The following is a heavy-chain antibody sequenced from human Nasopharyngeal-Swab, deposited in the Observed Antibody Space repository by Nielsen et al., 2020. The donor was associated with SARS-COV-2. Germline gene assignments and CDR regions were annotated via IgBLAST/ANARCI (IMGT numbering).Heavy chain of an antibody. D-gene: IGHD5-18*01. Sequence: SLKISCAASGFTFDDYAMHWVRQAPGKGLEWVSGISWNSGSMGYADSVKGRFTISRDNAKNSLYLQMNSLRAEDTALYYCAKGGYSYGSDAFDIWGQGTIVTVSS. CDR3: AKGGYSYGSDAFDI. V-gene: IGHV3-9*01. CDR2: ISWNSGSM. J-gene: IGHJ3*02. CDR1: GFTFDDYA.